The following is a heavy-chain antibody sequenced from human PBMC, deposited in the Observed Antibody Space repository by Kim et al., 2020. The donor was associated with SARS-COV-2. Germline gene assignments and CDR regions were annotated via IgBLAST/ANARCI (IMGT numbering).Heavy chain of an antibody. Sequence: SVKVSCKASGGTFSSYAISWVRQAPGQGLEWMGRIIPILGIANYAQKFQGRVTLTADKSTSTAYMELSSLRSEDTAVYYCARDPRYYDSSGPWGQGTLVTVSS. J-gene: IGHJ5*02. V-gene: IGHV1-69*04. CDR3: ARDPRYYDSSGP. CDR2: IIPILGIA. CDR1: GGTFSSYA. D-gene: IGHD3-22*01.